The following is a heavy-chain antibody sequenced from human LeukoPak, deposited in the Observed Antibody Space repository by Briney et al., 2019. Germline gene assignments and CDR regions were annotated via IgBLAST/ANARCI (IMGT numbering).Heavy chain of an antibody. D-gene: IGHD6-19*01. V-gene: IGHV3-30-3*01. J-gene: IGHJ3*02. Sequence: GRSLRLSCAASGFTFSSYAMHWVRQAPGKVLEWVAVISYDGSNKYYADSVKGRFTISRDNSKNTLYLQMNSLRAEDTAVYYCASHEPQQWLPSGPPNDAFDIWGQGTMVTVSS. CDR2: ISYDGSNK. CDR3: ASHEPQQWLPSGPPNDAFDI. CDR1: GFTFSSYA.